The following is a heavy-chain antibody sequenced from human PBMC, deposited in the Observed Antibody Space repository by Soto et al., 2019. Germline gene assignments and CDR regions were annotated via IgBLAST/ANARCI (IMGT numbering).Heavy chain of an antibody. CDR3: ARHLDCSGGSCYSFFSPNYFEY. CDR1: GYTFTSYD. J-gene: IGHJ4*02. V-gene: IGHV1-8*01. Sequence: ASVKVSCKASGYTFTSYDINWVRQATGQGLEWMGWMNPNSGNTGYAQKFQGRVTMTRNTSISTAYMELSSLRSEDTAVYYCARHLDCSGGSCYSFFSPNYFEYWGQGTLVTVSS. CDR2: MNPNSGNT. D-gene: IGHD2-15*01.